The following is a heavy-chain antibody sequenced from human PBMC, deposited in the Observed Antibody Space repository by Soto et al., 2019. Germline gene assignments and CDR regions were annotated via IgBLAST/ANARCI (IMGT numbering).Heavy chain of an antibody. J-gene: IGHJ4*02. V-gene: IGHV4-30-4*01. D-gene: IGHD3-22*01. CDR2: IYYSGST. Sequence: SETLSLTCTVSGGSISSGDYYWSWIRQPPGKGLEWIGYIYYSGSTYYNPSLKSRVTISVDTSKNQFSLKLSSVTAADTAVYYCARDHNPDSSGYTAFDYWGQGTLVTVS. CDR1: GGSISSGDYY. CDR3: ARDHNPDSSGYTAFDY.